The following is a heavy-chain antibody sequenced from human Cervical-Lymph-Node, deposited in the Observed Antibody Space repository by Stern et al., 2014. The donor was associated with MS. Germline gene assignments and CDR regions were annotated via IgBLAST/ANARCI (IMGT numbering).Heavy chain of an antibody. CDR3: TSHHRPSRRSSTYYYYAMDV. D-gene: IGHD3-10*01. CDR2: INSRSDYT. V-gene: IGHV3-21*01. Sequence: VQLVESGGGLVKPGGSLRLSCAASGLTFSDYSMNWVRQSPGKGLEWVSSINSRSDYTYYADSVKGRFTITRDNGKNSLYLQMNTLMAENTAVYTCTSHHRPSRRSSTYYYYAMDVWGQGTTVTVSS. CDR1: GLTFSDYS. J-gene: IGHJ6*02.